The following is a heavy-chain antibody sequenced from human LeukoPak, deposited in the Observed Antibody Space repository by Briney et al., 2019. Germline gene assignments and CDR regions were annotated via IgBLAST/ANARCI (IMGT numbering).Heavy chain of an antibody. J-gene: IGHJ4*02. CDR2: IHTSGST. CDR1: GGSISSYY. CDR3: ARLVRTTMYYYDSSGYAQGYYFDY. V-gene: IGHV4-4*07. D-gene: IGHD3-22*01. Sequence: PSETLSLTCTVSGGSISSYYWSWIRQPAGKGLEWIGRIHTSGSTNYNPSLKSRVTMSVDTSKNQFSLKLTSVTAADTAVYYCARLVRTTMYYYDSSGYAQGYYFDYWGQGTLVTVSS.